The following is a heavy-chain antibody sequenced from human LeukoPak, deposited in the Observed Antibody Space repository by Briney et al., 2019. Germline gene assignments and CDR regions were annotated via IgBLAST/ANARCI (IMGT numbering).Heavy chain of an antibody. CDR3: ASSRKYYDGSGNWEYYFDH. D-gene: IGHD3-22*01. V-gene: IGHV4-34*01. CDR2: INQSGAT. CDR1: GGSFRGYY. Sequence: SETLSLTCVVYGGSFRGYYWSWIRQPPGKGLEWIGEINQSGATNYNPSLKSRVTVSVDTSKNPFSLKLSSVTAADTAVYYCASSRKYYDGSGNWEYYFDHWGQGTLVTVSS. J-gene: IGHJ4*02.